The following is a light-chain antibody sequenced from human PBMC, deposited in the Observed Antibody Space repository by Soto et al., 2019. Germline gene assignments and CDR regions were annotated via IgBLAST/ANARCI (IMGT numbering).Light chain of an antibody. CDR1: QSISSW. Sequence: DIQMTQSPSTLSASVGDRVTITCRASQSISSWVAWYQQKPGKAPKLMIYKASSLESGVPSRFRGSGSVTEFTLTISRLQPDDFATYYCQQYDSYLTFGGGTKVEIK. V-gene: IGKV1-5*03. CDR2: KAS. J-gene: IGKJ4*01. CDR3: QQYDSYLT.